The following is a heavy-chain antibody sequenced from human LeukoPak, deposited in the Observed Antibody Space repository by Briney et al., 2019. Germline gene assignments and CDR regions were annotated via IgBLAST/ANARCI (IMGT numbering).Heavy chain of an antibody. CDR1: GGSISSGSYY. J-gene: IGHJ4*02. V-gene: IGHV4-61*02. CDR2: IYTSGST. D-gene: IGHD6-6*01. Sequence: SETLSLTCTVSGGSISSGSYYWSWIRQPAGKGLEWIGRIYTSGSTNYNPSLMSRVTISLDTSKNQFSLRLSSVTAADTAVYYCARQAYSSSSKHFDYWGQGTLVTVSS. CDR3: ARQAYSSSSKHFDY.